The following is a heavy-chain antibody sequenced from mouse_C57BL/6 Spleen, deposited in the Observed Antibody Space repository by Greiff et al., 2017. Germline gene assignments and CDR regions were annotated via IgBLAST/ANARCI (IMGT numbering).Heavy chain of an antibody. Sequence: QVQLKQPGTELVKPGASVKLSCKASGYTFTSYWMHWVKQRPGQGLEWIGNINPSNGGTNYNEKFKSKATLTVDKSSSTAYMQLSSLTSEDSAVYYCARNDYDTGDWYFDVWGTGTTVTVSS. J-gene: IGHJ1*03. D-gene: IGHD2-4*01. CDR1: GYTFTSYW. V-gene: IGHV1-53*01. CDR3: ARNDYDTGDWYFDV. CDR2: INPSNGGT.